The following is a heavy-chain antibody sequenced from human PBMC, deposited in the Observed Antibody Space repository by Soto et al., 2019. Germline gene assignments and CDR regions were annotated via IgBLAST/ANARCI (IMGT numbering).Heavy chain of an antibody. J-gene: IGHJ4*02. CDR3: ARTFEYSSGWGELDY. CDR1: GGTFSSYT. CDR2: IIPILGIA. Sequence: QVQLVQSGAEVKKPGSSVKVSCKASGGTFSSYTISWVRQAPGQGLEWMGRIIPILGIANYAQKFQGRVTITADKSTSTAYMELSSLRSEDTAVYYCARTFEYSSGWGELDYWGQGTLVTVSS. D-gene: IGHD6-19*01. V-gene: IGHV1-69*02.